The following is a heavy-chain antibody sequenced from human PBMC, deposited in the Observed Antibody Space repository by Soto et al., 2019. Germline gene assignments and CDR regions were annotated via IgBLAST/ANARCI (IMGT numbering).Heavy chain of an antibody. CDR2: ISYDGSNK. CDR1: GFTFSSYG. D-gene: IGHD3-9*01. J-gene: IGHJ5*02. CDR3: ATLTPPILTGYYMA. V-gene: IGHV3-30*03. Sequence: QVQLVESGGGVVQPGRSLSLSCAASGFTFSSYGMHWVRQAPGKGLEWVAVISYDGSNKYYADSVKGRFTISRDNSKNALYLQMNSLRAEDTAVYYCATLTPPILTGYYMAWGQGTLVTVSS.